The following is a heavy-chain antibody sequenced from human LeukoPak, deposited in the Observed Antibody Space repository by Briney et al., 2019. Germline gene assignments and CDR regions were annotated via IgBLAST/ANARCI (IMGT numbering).Heavy chain of an antibody. Sequence: GGSLRLSCVVSGFPFCNFWMHWVRQVPGKGLVWVARMDTDGRITDYADSVKGRFTISRDNARNTLYLQMRSLRADDTALYYCATDVTGSEDRWGQGTLATVSS. CDR2: MDTDGRIT. J-gene: IGHJ5*02. CDR1: GFPFCNFW. CDR3: ATDVTGSEDR. D-gene: IGHD6-25*01. V-gene: IGHV3-74*01.